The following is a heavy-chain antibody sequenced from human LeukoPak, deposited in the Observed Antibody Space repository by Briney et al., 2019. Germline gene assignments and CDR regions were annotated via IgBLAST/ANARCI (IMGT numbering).Heavy chain of an antibody. D-gene: IGHD6-13*01. CDR1: GFTFSSYA. CDR2: ISYDGSNK. J-gene: IGHJ4*02. V-gene: IGHV3-30*04. Sequence: GGSLRLSCAAPGFTFSSYAMHWVRQAPGKGLEWVAVISYDGSNKYYADSVKGRFTISRDNSKNTLYLQMNSLRAEDTAVYYCARDWQQLAFDYWGQGTLVTVSS. CDR3: ARDWQQLAFDY.